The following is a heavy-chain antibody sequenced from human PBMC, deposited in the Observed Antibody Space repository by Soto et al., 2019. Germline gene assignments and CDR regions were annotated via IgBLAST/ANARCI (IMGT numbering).Heavy chain of an antibody. CDR2: IYYSGST. J-gene: IGHJ4*02. Sequence: QVQLQESGPGLVKPSQTLSLTCTVSGGSISSGGYYWSWIRQHPGKGLEWIGYIYYSGSTYYNPSLKSRVTISVDASKNKFSLKLSSVTASVTAVYCCAGSGDFWSFFDNWGEVTLVTVSS. CDR3: AGSGDFWSFFDN. D-gene: IGHD3-3*01. CDR1: GGSISSGGYY. V-gene: IGHV4-31*03.